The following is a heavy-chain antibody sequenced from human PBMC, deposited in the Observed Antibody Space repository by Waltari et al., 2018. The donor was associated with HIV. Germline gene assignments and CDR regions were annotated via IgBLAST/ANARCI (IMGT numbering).Heavy chain of an antibody. Sequence: QVQVVQSGAEVKKPGASVKVSCTAPGYTFTGYYMHWVRQAPGQGLEWMGWINPKTGGTNSAQNFQGRVTMTRDTSISTVYMELSRLISDDTAVYYCALGYGGQTAFDYWGQGTLVTVSS. D-gene: IGHD4-17*01. CDR1: GYTFTGYY. CDR2: INPKTGGT. V-gene: IGHV1-2*02. CDR3: ALGYGGQTAFDY. J-gene: IGHJ4*02.